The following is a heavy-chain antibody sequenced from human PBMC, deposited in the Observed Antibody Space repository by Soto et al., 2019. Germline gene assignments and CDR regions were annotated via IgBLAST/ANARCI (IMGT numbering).Heavy chain of an antibody. Sequence: SETLSLTCAVYGGSFSGYYWSWILQPPGKGLEWIGEINHSGSTNYNPSLKSRVTISVDTSKNQFSLKLSSVTAADTAVYYCASPGSNYCSSTSCQDYWGQGTLVTVSP. CDR3: ASPGSNYCSSTSCQDY. J-gene: IGHJ4*02. CDR2: INHSGST. CDR1: GGSFSGYY. D-gene: IGHD2-2*01. V-gene: IGHV4-34*01.